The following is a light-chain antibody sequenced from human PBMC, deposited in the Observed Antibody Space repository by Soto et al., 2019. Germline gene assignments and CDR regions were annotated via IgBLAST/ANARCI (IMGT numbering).Light chain of an antibody. V-gene: IGKV3-11*01. J-gene: IGKJ1*01. CDR3: QQRSNSRT. CDR2: DAS. CDR1: QSVSSY. Sequence: EIVLTQSPATLSLSPGERATLSCRASQSVSSYLAWYQQKPGQAPRLLIYDASNRATGIPARFSGSGSVTDFTLTISSLEPEDFAVYYCQQRSNSRTFGQGTKVEIK.